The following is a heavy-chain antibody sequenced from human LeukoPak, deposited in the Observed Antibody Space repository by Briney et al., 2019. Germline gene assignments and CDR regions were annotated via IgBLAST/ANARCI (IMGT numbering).Heavy chain of an antibody. V-gene: IGHV4-59*01. CDR3: ASSSGLIHDAFDI. Sequence: PSETLSLTCTVSGGSISSYYWSWIRQPPGKGLEWIGYIYYSGSTNYNPSLKSRVTISVDTSKNQFSLKLSSVTAADTAVYYCASSSGLIHDAFDIWGQGTMVTVSS. CDR1: GGSISSYY. CDR2: IYYSGST. J-gene: IGHJ3*02. D-gene: IGHD6-19*01.